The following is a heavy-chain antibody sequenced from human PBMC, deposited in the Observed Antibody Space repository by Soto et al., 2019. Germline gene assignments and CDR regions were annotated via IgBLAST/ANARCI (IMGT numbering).Heavy chain of an antibody. CDR1: GGSVSSGSYY. J-gene: IGHJ6*02. Sequence: SETLSLTCTVSGGSVSSGSYYWSWIRQPPGKGLEWIGYIYYSGSTNYNPSLKSRVTISVDTSKNQFSLKLSSVTAADTAVYYCARWSGYYTGYYGMDVWGQGTTVTVSS. CDR2: IYYSGST. D-gene: IGHD3-3*01. V-gene: IGHV4-61*01. CDR3: ARWSGYYTGYYGMDV.